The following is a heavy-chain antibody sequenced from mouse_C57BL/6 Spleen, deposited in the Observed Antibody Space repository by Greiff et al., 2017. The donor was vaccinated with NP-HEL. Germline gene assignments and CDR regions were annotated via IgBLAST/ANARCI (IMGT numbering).Heavy chain of an antibody. Sequence: VKLQQSGAELVRPGTSVKVSCKASGYAFTNYLIEWVKQRPGQGLEWIGVINPGSGGTNYNEKFKGKATLTADKSSSTAYMQLSSLTSEDSAVYFCARSNDGYYVEMDYWGQGTSVTVSS. J-gene: IGHJ4*01. CDR3: ARSNDGYYVEMDY. CDR1: GYAFTNYL. D-gene: IGHD2-3*01. CDR2: INPGSGGT. V-gene: IGHV1-54*01.